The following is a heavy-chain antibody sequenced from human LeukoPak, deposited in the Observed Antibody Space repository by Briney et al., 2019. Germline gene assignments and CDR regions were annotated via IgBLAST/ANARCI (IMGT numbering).Heavy chain of an antibody. CDR3: ARLPLSPVTTGGMLARWFDP. D-gene: IGHD4-17*01. CDR2: INPNSGGT. J-gene: IGHJ5*02. CDR1: GYTFTGYY. Sequence: ASVKVSCKASGYTFTGYYMHWVRQAPGQGLEWMGWINPNSGGTNYAQKFQGRVTMTRDTSISTAYMELSRLRSDDTAVYYRARLPLSPVTTGGMLARWFDPWGQGILVTVSS. V-gene: IGHV1-2*02.